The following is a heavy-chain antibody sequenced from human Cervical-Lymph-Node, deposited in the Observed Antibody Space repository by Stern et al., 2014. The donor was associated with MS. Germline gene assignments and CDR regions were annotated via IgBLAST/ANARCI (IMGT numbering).Heavy chain of an antibody. V-gene: IGHV4-31*03. CDR3: ARGRQYYYASGSSPPDAFDI. J-gene: IGHJ3*02. D-gene: IGHD3-10*01. Sequence: QVQLQESGPGLVKPSQTLSLTCTVSGGSISSGGDYWNWIRQHPGKGLEWIGYIYYSGSTEYNPSLKRRFIISADTSKKQFSLKLRSVTAADTAVYYCARGRQYYYASGSSPPDAFDIWGQGTMVTVSS. CDR1: GGSISSGGDY. CDR2: IYYSGST.